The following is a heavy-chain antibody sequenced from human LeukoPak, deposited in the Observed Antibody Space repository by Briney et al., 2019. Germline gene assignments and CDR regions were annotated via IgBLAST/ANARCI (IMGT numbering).Heavy chain of an antibody. CDR1: GYTFTAYY. CDR2: INPNSGGT. Sequence: ASVKVSCKASGYTFTAYYLHWVRQAPGQGLEWLGWINPNSGGTDYAQKFQGRVAMTRDTSISTGFMELSRLRSDDTAVYYCAREGFSGYRSAYYYNGMDVWGQGTTVTVS. D-gene: IGHD5-18*01. J-gene: IGHJ6*02. V-gene: IGHV1-2*02. CDR3: AREGFSGYRSAYYYNGMDV.